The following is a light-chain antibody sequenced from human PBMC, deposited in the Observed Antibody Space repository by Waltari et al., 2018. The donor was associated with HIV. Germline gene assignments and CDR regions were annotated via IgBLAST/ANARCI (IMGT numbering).Light chain of an antibody. V-gene: IGKV4-1*01. CDR2: WAS. CDR1: QSVLYSSNSKNY. J-gene: IGKJ4*01. CDR3: QQYYSTPRT. Sequence: DIVMTQSPDSLAVSLGERATIHCKSRQSVLYSSNSKNYLAWYQQKPGQPPKLLIYWASTRESGVPDRFSGSGSGTDFTLTISSLQAEDVAVYYCQQYYSTPRTFGGGTKVEIK.